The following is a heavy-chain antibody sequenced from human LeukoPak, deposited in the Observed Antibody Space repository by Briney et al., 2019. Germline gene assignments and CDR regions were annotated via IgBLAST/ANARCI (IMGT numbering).Heavy chain of an antibody. J-gene: IGHJ4*02. CDR1: GFTFSSYW. Sequence: PGGSLTLSCAASGFTFSSYWMSWVRQAPGKGLEWVANIKQDGSEKDYVDSVKGRFTISRDNAKNSLYLQMNSLRAEDTAVYSCARVRGGYCSSTSCSHGMDYWGQGTLVTVSS. V-gene: IGHV3-7*01. CDR2: IKQDGSEK. D-gene: IGHD2-2*01. CDR3: ARVRGGYCSSTSCSHGMDY.